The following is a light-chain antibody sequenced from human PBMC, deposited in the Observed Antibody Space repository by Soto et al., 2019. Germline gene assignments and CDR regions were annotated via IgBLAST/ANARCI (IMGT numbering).Light chain of an antibody. CDR2: DAS. V-gene: IGKV3-15*01. Sequence: EVLMTQSPATLSVSPGERATLSFRASQSVSGKLAWYQQKPGQAPRLLIYDASTRATGIPARFSGSGSGTEFTLTISSLQSEDFAVYYCQQSNKWPWTFGQGTKVDIK. CDR1: QSVSGK. CDR3: QQSNKWPWT. J-gene: IGKJ1*01.